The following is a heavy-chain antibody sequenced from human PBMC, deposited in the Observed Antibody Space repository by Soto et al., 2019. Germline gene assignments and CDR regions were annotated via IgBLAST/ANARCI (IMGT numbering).Heavy chain of an antibody. CDR2: ISAYNGNT. J-gene: IGHJ5*02. V-gene: IGHV1-18*01. D-gene: IGHD3-9*01. CDR3: AREPSYYDILTGYYSTWFDP. CDR1: GYTFTSYG. Sequence: AASVKVSCKASGYTFTSYGISWVRQAPGQGLEWMGWISAYNGNTNYAQKLQGRATMTTDTSTSTAYMELRSLRSDDTAVYYCAREPSYYDILTGYYSTWFDPWGQGTLVTVSS.